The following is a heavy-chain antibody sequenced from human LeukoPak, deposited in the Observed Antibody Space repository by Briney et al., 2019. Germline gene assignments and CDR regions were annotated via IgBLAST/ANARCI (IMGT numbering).Heavy chain of an antibody. CDR1: GYTFTGYY. V-gene: IGHV1-2*02. CDR3: ARDKVNSEYYYDSSAYYLHDY. Sequence: ASVKVSCKASGYTFTGYYIHWARQAPGQGLEWMGWINPNSGGTNYAQKFQGRATMTRDTSISTAYMELSRLRSDDTAVYYCARDKVNSEYYYDSSAYYLHDYWGQGTLVTVSS. CDR2: INPNSGGT. D-gene: IGHD3-22*01. J-gene: IGHJ4*02.